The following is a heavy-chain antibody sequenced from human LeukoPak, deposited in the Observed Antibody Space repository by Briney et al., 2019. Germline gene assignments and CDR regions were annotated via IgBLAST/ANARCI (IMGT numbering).Heavy chain of an antibody. D-gene: IGHD1-7*01. Sequence: GEPLKISCKGSGYSFTSYWIGWVRQLPGKGLEWMGIIYPGDSDTRYSPSFQGQVTISADRSINTAYLQWIDLKASDTAMYYCARGGTTTRTFDYWGQGTLVTVSS. CDR1: GYSFTSYW. V-gene: IGHV5-51*01. CDR2: IYPGDSDT. J-gene: IGHJ4*02. CDR3: ARGGTTTRTFDY.